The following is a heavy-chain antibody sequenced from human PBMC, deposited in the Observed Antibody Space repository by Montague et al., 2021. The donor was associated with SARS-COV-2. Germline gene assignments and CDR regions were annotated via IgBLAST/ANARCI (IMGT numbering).Heavy chain of an antibody. Sequence: PALVKPTQTLTLTCTFSGFSLSTSGMCVSWIRQPPGKALEWLARXDWDDDKYYSTSLKTRLTISKDTSKNQVVLTMTNMDPVDTATYYCAREYYYDSSGYYGYAFDIWGQGTMVTVSS. CDR3: AREYYYDSSGYYGYAFDI. CDR2: XDWDDDK. D-gene: IGHD3-22*01. J-gene: IGHJ3*02. CDR1: GFSLSTSGMC. V-gene: IGHV2-70*11.